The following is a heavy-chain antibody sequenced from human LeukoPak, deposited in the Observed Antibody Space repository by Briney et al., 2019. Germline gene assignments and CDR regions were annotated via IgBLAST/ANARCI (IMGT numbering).Heavy chain of an antibody. Sequence: SETLSLTCTVSGGSISSYYWSWIRQPPGKGLEWIGYIYYSGNTNYNPSLKSRVTISIDTSKNQFSLKLSSVTAADTAVYYCARGPPPDFDYWGRGTLVTVSS. CDR1: GGSISSYY. CDR2: IYYSGNT. J-gene: IGHJ4*02. V-gene: IGHV4-59*12. CDR3: ARGPPPDFDY.